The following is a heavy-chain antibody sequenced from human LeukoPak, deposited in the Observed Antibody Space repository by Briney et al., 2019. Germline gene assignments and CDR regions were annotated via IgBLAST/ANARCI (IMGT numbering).Heavy chain of an antibody. D-gene: IGHD2-15*01. J-gene: IGHJ4*02. Sequence: GGSLRLSCAASGFTFSSYAMHWVRQAPGKGLEWVAVISYDGSNKYYADSVKGRFTISRDNSKNTLYLQVNSLRAEDTAVYYCASAHCSGGSCYDDYWGQGTLVTVSS. CDR1: GFTFSSYA. CDR3: ASAHCSGGSCYDDY. CDR2: ISYDGSNK. V-gene: IGHV3-30*04.